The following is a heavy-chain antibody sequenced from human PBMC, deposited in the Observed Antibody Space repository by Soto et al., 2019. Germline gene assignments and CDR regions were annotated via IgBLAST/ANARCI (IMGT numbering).Heavy chain of an antibody. J-gene: IGHJ4*02. D-gene: IGHD2-21*02. CDR2: INHSGST. CDR1: GGSFSGYY. Sequence: VQLQHWGAGLLKPSETLSLTCAVYGGSFSGYYWTWIRQPPGTGLEWIGEINHSGSTNYNPSLTSRVTISVDTSKIQFYLKLTSVTAADTAVYYCARDKVTGLFDYWCQGTLVSVSS. CDR3: ARDKVTGLFDY. V-gene: IGHV4-34*01.